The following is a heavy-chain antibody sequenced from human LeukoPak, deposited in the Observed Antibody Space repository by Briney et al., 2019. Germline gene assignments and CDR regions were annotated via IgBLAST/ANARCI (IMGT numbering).Heavy chain of an antibody. J-gene: IGHJ4*02. CDR1: GFTLSRYW. Sequence: GGSLRLSCAASGFTLSRYWMHWVRQAPGKGLVWVSRINNDGSDTSYADPVKGRFTISRDNAKNTLFLQMNSLRAEDTAVYYCARRWYESSGYNLIDYWGQGTLVTVSS. V-gene: IGHV3-74*01. CDR2: INNDGSDT. CDR3: ARRWYESSGYNLIDY. D-gene: IGHD3-22*01.